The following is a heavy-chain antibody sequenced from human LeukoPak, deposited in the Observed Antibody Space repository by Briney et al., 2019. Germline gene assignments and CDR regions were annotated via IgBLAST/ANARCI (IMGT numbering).Heavy chain of an antibody. CDR2: INHSGST. J-gene: IGHJ6*02. CDR1: GGSFSGYY. D-gene: IGHD1-1*01. V-gene: IGHV4-34*01. CDR3: ARMGQGLEYYYYGMDV. Sequence: SETLSLTCAVYGGSFSGYYWSWIRQPPGKGLEWIGEINHSGSTNYNPSLKSRVTISVDTSKNQFSLKLSSVTAADTAVYYCARMGQGLEYYYYGMDVWGQGTTVTVSS.